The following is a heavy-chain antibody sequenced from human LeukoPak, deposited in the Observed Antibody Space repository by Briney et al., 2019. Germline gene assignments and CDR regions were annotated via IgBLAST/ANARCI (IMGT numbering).Heavy chain of an antibody. CDR1: GFTFSSYA. CDR3: ARAEQLWLLGDY. J-gene: IGHJ4*02. D-gene: IGHD5-18*01. V-gene: IGHV3-64*01. Sequence: GGSLRLSCAASGFTFSSYAMHWVRQAPGKGLEYVSAISSNGGSTYYANSVKGRFTISRDNSKNTLYLQMGSLRAEDMAVYYCARAEQLWLLGDYWGQGTLVTVSS. CDR2: ISSNGGST.